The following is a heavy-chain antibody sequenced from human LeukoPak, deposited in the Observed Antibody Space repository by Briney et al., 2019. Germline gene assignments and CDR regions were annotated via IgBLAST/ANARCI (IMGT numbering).Heavy chain of an antibody. J-gene: IGHJ4*02. D-gene: IGHD2-15*01. V-gene: IGHV4-34*01. CDR3: ARRLVDSGASQVSDD. CDR1: SGSFSGYY. Sequence: SETLSLTCAVYSGSFSGYYWSWIRQPPGKGLEWIGEINDSGSVNCNPSLKNRVTLSVDTSKNQFSLRLSSVAAADTAVYYCARRLVDSGASQVSDDWGQGTVVTVSS. CDR2: INDSGSV.